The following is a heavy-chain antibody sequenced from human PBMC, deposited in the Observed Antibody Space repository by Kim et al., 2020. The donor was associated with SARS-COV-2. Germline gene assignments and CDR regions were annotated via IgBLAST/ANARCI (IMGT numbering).Heavy chain of an antibody. V-gene: IGHV1-69*13. CDR1: GGTFSSYA. Sequence: SVKVSCKASGGTFSSYAISWVRQAPGQGLEWMGGIIPIFGTANYAQKFQGRVTITADESTSTAYMELSSLRSEDTAVYYCATGRYYDSSGYEDGDPYYYGMGVWGQGTTVTVSS. J-gene: IGHJ6*02. CDR2: IIPIFGTA. CDR3: ATGRYYDSSGYEDGDPYYYGMGV. D-gene: IGHD3-22*01.